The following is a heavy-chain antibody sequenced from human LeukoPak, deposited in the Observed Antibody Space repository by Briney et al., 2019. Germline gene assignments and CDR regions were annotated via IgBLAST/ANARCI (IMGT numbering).Heavy chain of an antibody. V-gene: IGHV1-18*04. CDR2: ISAYNGNT. CDR3: ARDVPAAKDYGMDV. CDR1: GYTFTSYG. D-gene: IGHD2-2*01. Sequence: GASVKVSCKASGYTFTSYGISWVRQAPGQGLEWKGWISAYNGNTNYAQKLQGRVTMTTDTSTSTAYMELRSLRSDDTAVYYCARDVPAAKDYGMDVWGKGTTVTVSS. J-gene: IGHJ6*04.